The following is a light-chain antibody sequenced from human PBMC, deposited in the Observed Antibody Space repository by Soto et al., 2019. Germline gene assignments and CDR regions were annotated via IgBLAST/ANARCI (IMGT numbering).Light chain of an antibody. J-gene: IGKJ4*01. CDR3: QQFSNWPLA. Sequence: EIVMTQSPATLSVSPGERATLSCRASQSVSNNLAWYQQKPGQAPRLLIYAVSARATGIPARFSGSGSGTEFTLTISSLQSEDVAVYYCQQFSNWPLAFGGGTKVEIK. V-gene: IGKV3-15*01. CDR2: AVS. CDR1: QSVSNN.